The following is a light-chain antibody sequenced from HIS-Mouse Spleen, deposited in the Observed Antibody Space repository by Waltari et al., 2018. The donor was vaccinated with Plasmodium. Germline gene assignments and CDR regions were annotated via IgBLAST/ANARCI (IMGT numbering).Light chain of an antibody. Sequence: SYELTQPSSVSVSPGQTARITRSGDVLAQKYAYWYQQKSGQAPVLVIYEDSKRPSGIPERFSGSSSGTMATLTIRGAQVEDEADYYCYSTDSSGNHRVFGGGTKLTVL. CDR2: EDS. V-gene: IGLV3-10*01. CDR1: VLAQKY. CDR3: YSTDSSGNHRV. J-gene: IGLJ3*02.